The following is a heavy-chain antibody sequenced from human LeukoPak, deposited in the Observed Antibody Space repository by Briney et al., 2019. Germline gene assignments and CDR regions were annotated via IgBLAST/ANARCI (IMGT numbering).Heavy chain of an antibody. J-gene: IGHJ4*02. V-gene: IGHV1-18*01. CDR2: ISAYNGNT. CDR3: ARGDYYYGSSGYLY. CDR1: GYTFTSYG. Sequence: ASVKVSCKASGYTFTSYGISWVRQAPGQGLEWMGWISAYNGNTNYAQKLQGRVTMTTDTSTSTAYMELRSLRSDDTAVYYCARGDYYYGSSGYLYWGQGTLVTVSS. D-gene: IGHD3-22*01.